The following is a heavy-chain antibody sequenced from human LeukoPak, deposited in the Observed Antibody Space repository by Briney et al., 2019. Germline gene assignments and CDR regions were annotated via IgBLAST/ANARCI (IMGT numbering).Heavy chain of an antibody. Sequence: PSETLSLTCTVSAGSITGNYWSWIRQPPGKGLEWIGYIYCSGSTSYHPSLKSRVTLSVDTSKNQFSLKLRSVTAADTAVYFCARAGTYDTIAYYYDYWGQGTLVTVSA. CDR1: AGSITGNY. D-gene: IGHD3-22*01. J-gene: IGHJ4*02. CDR3: ARAGTYDTIAYYYDY. V-gene: IGHV4-59*01. CDR2: IYCSGST.